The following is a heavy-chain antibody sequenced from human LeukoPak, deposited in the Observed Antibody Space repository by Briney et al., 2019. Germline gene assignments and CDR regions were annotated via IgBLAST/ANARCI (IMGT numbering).Heavy chain of an antibody. V-gene: IGHV4-34*01. CDR3: ARGRIRRTYFDY. Sequence: SETLSLTCAVYGGSFSGYYWSWIRQPPRKGLEWIGEINHSGSTNYNPSLKSRITIAVDTSKNQFSRKLSSVTAADTAVYYCARGRIRRTYFDYWGQGTLVTVSS. CDR1: GGSFSGYY. CDR2: INHSGST. D-gene: IGHD1-14*01. J-gene: IGHJ4*02.